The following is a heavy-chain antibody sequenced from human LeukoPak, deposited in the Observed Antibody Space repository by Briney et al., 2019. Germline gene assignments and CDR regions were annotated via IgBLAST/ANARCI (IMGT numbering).Heavy chain of an antibody. CDR2: IYSGGTT. V-gene: IGHV3-66*01. Sequence: GGSLRLSCAASGFTVRTNYMSWVRQAPGKGLEWVSVIYSGGTTYYADSVKGRFTISRDNSKNTLYLQMNSLRAEDTAVYYCAKDGVAAGKPTNIYWGQGTLVTVSS. CDR1: GFTVRTNY. D-gene: IGHD6-13*01. J-gene: IGHJ4*02. CDR3: AKDGVAAGKPTNIY.